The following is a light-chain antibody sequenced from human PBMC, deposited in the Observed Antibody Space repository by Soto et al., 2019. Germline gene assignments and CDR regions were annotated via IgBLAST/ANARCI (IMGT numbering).Light chain of an antibody. V-gene: IGLV1-47*01. CDR1: NSNIGSNF. J-gene: IGLJ2*01. CDR3: TAWDDSLGVV. CDR2: RND. Sequence: QPVLTQPPSASGTPGQRVTIACSGSNSNIGSNFVYWYQHLPGTAPKFLIYRNDQRTSGVPDRFSASKSGTSASLIITGLRSEDEADYYCTAWDDSLGVVFGGGTQLTVL.